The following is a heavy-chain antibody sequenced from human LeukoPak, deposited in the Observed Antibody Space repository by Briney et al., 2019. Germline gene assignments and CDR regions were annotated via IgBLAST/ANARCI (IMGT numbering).Heavy chain of an antibody. CDR2: IIPIFGTA. V-gene: IGHV1-69*13. Sequence: SVKVSCKASGGTFSSYAISWVRQAPGQGLEWMGGIIPIFGTANYAQKFQGRVTITADESTSTAYMELSSLGSEDTAVYYCARGKYGYYYYYMDVWGKGTTVTVSS. CDR3: ARGKYGYYYYYMDV. J-gene: IGHJ6*03. CDR1: GGTFSSYA. D-gene: IGHD4-17*01.